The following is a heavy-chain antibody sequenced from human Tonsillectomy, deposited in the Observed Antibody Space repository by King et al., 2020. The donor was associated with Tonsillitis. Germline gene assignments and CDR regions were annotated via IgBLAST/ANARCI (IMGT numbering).Heavy chain of an antibody. CDR3: AREQYYYGTGSFSD. CDR1: GFTFSSYW. J-gene: IGHJ4*02. V-gene: IGHV3-74*01. CDR2: INSDGSST. D-gene: IGHD3-10*01. Sequence: DVQLVESGGGLVQPGGSLRLSCAASGFTFSSYWMHWVRQAPGKGLVWVSRINSDGSSTNYADSVKGRFTISRDNAKNTLYLQMNSLRAEDTAVYYCAREQYYYGTGSFSDWGQGTLVTVSS.